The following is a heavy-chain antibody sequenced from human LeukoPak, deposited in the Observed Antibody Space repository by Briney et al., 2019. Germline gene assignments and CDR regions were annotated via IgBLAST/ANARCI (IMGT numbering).Heavy chain of an antibody. J-gene: IGHJ4*02. CDR3: ASLSSAALILFDY. V-gene: IGHV4-61*02. CDR2: IYTSGST. Sequence: PSETLSLTCTVSRGSISSGSYYWSWIRQPAGKGLEWIGRIYTSGSTNYNPSLKSRVTISVDTSKNQFSLKLSSVTAADTAVYYCASLSSAALILFDYWGQGTLVTVSS. D-gene: IGHD2/OR15-2a*01. CDR1: RGSISSGSYY.